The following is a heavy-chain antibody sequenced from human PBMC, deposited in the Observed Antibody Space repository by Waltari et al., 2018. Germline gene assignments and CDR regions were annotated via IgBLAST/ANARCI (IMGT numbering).Heavy chain of an antibody. CDR2: ISSSSSYI. J-gene: IGHJ4*02. CDR3: ARSYSSGWYYFDY. Sequence: EVQLVESGGGLVKPGGSLRLSCAASGFTFSSYSMNWVRQAPGKGLEWVSSISSSSSYIYYAESVKGRCTISRDNAKNSLYLQMNSLRAEDTAVYYCARSYSSGWYYFDYWGQGTLVTVSS. CDR1: GFTFSSYS. V-gene: IGHV3-21*01. D-gene: IGHD6-19*01.